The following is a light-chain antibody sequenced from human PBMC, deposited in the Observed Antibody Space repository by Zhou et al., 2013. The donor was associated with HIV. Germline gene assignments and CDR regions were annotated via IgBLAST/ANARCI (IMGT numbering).Light chain of an antibody. CDR1: QSISSY. CDR2: DAS. J-gene: IGKJ5*01. Sequence: ELVLTQSPATLSLSPGERATLSCRASQSISSYLTWYQQKPGQAPRLLIYDASTRATGIPARFSGSGSGTEFTLTISSLQSEDFAVYYCQQYGGPSITFGQGTRLEIK. CDR3: QQYGGPSIT. V-gene: IGKV3-11*01.